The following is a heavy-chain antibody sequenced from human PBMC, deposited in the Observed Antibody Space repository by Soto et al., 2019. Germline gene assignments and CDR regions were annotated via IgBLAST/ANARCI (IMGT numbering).Heavy chain of an antibody. CDR1: GGSISSYY. D-gene: IGHD3-10*01. V-gene: IGHV4-59*01. J-gene: IGHJ6*03. CDR2: IYYSGST. CDR3: STFGAPGLYYYYYMDV. Sequence: SETLSLTCTVSGGSISSYYWSWIRQPPGKGLEWIGYIYYSGSTNYNPSLKSRVTISVDTSKNQFSLKLSSVTAADTAVYYCSTFGAPGLYYYYYMDVWGKGTTVTVSS.